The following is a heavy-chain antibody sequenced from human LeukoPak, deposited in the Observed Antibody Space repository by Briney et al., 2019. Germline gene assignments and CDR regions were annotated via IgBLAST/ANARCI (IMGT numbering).Heavy chain of an antibody. CDR2: IYHSGST. J-gene: IGHJ4*02. CDR1: GASISSSNW. V-gene: IGHV4-4*02. Sequence: SETLSLTCAVSGASISSSNWWSWVRQPPGKGLEWIGEIYHSGSTNYNPSLKSRVTISVDTSKNQFSLKLSSVTAADTAVYYCARDPGRWEGSGIDYWGQGTLVTVSS. D-gene: IGHD2-15*01. CDR3: ARDPGRWEGSGIDY.